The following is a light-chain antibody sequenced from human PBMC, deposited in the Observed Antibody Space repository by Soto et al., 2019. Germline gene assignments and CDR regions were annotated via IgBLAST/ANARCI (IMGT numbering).Light chain of an antibody. CDR1: QGIRSD. CDR3: LQHNNYPRT. V-gene: IGKV1-6*01. J-gene: IGKJ1*01. Sequence: AIQLTQSPSSLSSSVGDRVTITCRASQGIRSDLGWYQQKPGKAPKLLIYDASNLQSGVPSRFSGSGSGTDFTLTISSLQPEDFATYYCLQHNNYPRTFGQGTKVEIK. CDR2: DAS.